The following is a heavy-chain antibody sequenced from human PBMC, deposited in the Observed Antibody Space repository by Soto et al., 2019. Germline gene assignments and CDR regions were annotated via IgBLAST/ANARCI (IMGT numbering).Heavy chain of an antibody. V-gene: IGHV4-34*01. CDR3: ASYCSNGVCSGDAFDI. J-gene: IGHJ3*02. Sequence: PSETLSLTCAVYGGSFSGYYWSWSRQPPGKGLEWNGEINHSGSTNYNQSLKSRVTTSLDPSKNQLSLKLSYVTAADTAVYYCASYCSNGVCSGDAFDIWGQGTMVT. D-gene: IGHD2-8*01. CDR1: GGSFSGYY. CDR2: INHSGST.